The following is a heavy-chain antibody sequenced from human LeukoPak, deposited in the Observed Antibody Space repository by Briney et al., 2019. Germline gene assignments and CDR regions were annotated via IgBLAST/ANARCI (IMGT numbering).Heavy chain of an antibody. Sequence: GGSLRLSCAASGFTFSNAWMSWVRQAPGKGLEWVGRIKSKTDGGTTDYAAPVKGRFTISRDDSKNTLYLQMNSLKTEDTAVYYCTTHSSSYYYGMDVWGQGTTVTVSS. CDR1: GFTFSNAW. V-gene: IGHV3-15*01. CDR3: TTHSSSYYYGMDV. CDR2: IKSKTDGGTT. J-gene: IGHJ6*02. D-gene: IGHD6-13*01.